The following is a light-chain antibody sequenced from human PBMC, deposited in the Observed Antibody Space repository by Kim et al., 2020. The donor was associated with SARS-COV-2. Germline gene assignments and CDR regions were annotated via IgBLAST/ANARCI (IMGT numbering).Light chain of an antibody. CDR1: SSKLGRGYD. Sequence: QRVTMSCTGSSSKLGRGYDVHWYHQLRGTAPKLIICGNGNRPSGVPARFSGSKAGPSASLAITGLEAEDEAYYYCQSYDSGLSGSLFGGGTQLTVL. CDR3: QSYDSGLSGSL. J-gene: IGLJ2*01. CDR2: GNG. V-gene: IGLV1-40*01.